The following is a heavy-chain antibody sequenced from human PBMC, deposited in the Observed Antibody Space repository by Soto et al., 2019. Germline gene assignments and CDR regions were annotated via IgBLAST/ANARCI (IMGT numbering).Heavy chain of an antibody. CDR1: NGSISTYY. CDR2: IYYTGSP. CDR3: ARSRSTRQPFDY. V-gene: IGHV4-59*01. D-gene: IGHD5-12*01. J-gene: IGHJ4*02. Sequence: PSETLSLACTVSNGSISTYYGSWIRQPPGRSLEWIGHIYYTGSPTYNPSLKSRATKSENTSKKTVSLTLISVTAEDTAVYYCARSRSTRQPFDYWGRGTLVTVSS.